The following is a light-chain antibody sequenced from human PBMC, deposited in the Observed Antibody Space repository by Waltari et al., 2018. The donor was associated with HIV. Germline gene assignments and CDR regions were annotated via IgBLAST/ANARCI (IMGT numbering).Light chain of an antibody. V-gene: IGKV1-33*01. CDR1: QDIRNY. CDR3: QQYDNLPYT. J-gene: IGKJ2*01. CDR2: DAS. Sequence: IQMTQSPSSLSASVGDRVTIPCQATQDIRNYLSWYQQKPGKAPKLLIYDASNLETGVPSRFSGGGSGTDFTFTISSLQPEDIATYYCQQYDNLPYTFGQGTKLEIK.